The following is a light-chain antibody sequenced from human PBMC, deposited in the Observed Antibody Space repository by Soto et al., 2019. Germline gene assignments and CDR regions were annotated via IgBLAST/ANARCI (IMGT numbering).Light chain of an antibody. V-gene: IGLV3-21*04. CDR3: QGWDSSSDHTVV. CDR1: NMGSKS. Sequence: SYELTQPPSVSVAPGKTARITCGGNNMGSKSVHWYQQKPGQAPVLVIYYDSDRPSGIPERFSGSNSGNTATLTISRVEAGDEADYYCQGWDSSSDHTVVFGGGTKLTVL. CDR2: YDS. J-gene: IGLJ2*01.